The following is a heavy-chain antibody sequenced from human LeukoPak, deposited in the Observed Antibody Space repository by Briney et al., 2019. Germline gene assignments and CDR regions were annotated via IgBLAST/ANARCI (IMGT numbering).Heavy chain of an antibody. J-gene: IGHJ4*02. Sequence: NPGGSLRLSCAASGFTFSNAWMNWVRQAPGKGLEWVGRIKRKTDGGTTDYAAPVKGRFTISRDDSKNTLYLQMNSLKTEDTAVYYCTTDLVAATAEFDYWGQGTLVTVSS. CDR3: TTDLVAATAEFDY. CDR1: GFTFSNAW. D-gene: IGHD2-15*01. CDR2: IKRKTDGGTT. V-gene: IGHV3-15*07.